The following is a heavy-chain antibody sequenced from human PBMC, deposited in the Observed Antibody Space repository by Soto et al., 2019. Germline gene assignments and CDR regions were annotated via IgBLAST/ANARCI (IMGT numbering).Heavy chain of an antibody. V-gene: IGHV3-74*01. CDR1: GFTFSSYW. CDR2: VSRDESRT. CDR3: AKEPVGPDWYFDL. Sequence: PGGSLRLSCAASGFTFSSYWMHWVRQDPEKGLVWVSRVSRDESRTDYADSVKGRFTISRGNAKNTLYLQMNSLRAEDTAVYNCAKEPVGPDWYFDLWGRGTLVTVSS. J-gene: IGHJ2*01.